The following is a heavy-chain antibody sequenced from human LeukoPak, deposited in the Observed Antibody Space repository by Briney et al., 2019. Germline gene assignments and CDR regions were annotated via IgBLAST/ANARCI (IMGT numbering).Heavy chain of an antibody. CDR2: ITSGGDT. V-gene: IGHV3-23*01. J-gene: IGHJ4*02. CDR1: GFTFSNYA. CDR3: ADYGVSGVRNNFY. Sequence: GGSLRLSCATSGFTFSNYAMTWVRQTPGKGLECVSAITSGGDTHYADSVKGRFTISRDNSRNTVYLQMTSLRADDTAVYYCADYGVSGVRNNFYWGQGTLVTVSS. D-gene: IGHD3-3*01.